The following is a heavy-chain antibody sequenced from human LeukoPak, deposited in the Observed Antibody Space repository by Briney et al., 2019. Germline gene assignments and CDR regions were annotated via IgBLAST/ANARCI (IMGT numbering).Heavy chain of an antibody. CDR1: GFTFSSYA. D-gene: IGHD3-3*01. Sequence: GGSLRLSCAASGFTFSSYAMNWVRQAPGRGLEWVSGFSGSGGSTYYADSVKGRFTISRDNSKNTLYLQMNSLRAEDTAVYYCALRFLFDPWGQGTLVTVSS. J-gene: IGHJ5*02. CDR2: FSGSGGST. CDR3: ALRFLFDP. V-gene: IGHV3-23*01.